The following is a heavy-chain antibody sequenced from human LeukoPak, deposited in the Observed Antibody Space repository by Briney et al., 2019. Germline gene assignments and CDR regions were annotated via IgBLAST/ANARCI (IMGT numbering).Heavy chain of an antibody. Sequence: SETLSLTCTVSGGSISSGDYYWSWIRQPPGKGLEWIGYIYYSGSTYYNPPLKSRVTISVDTSKNQFSLKLSSVTAADTAVYYCARAHIIYGMDVWGQGTTVTVSS. CDR3: ARAHIIYGMDV. J-gene: IGHJ6*02. CDR1: GGSISSGDYY. V-gene: IGHV4-30-4*01. CDR2: IYYSGST.